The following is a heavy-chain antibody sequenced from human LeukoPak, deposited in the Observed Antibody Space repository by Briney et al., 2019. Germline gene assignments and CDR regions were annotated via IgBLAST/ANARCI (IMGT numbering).Heavy chain of an antibody. CDR1: GGSISNYY. CDR3: ARGKLYYESNGYYDHNCFDP. Sequence: PSETLSLTCSVSGGSISNYYWNRIRQPAGKGLEWIGRIFASGSTDYNPSLKSRVTMSVDTSKNQFSLNLTSVTAADTAVYYCARGKLYYESNGYYDHNCFDPWGQGTLVTVSS. D-gene: IGHD3-22*01. V-gene: IGHV4-4*07. J-gene: IGHJ5*02. CDR2: IFASGST.